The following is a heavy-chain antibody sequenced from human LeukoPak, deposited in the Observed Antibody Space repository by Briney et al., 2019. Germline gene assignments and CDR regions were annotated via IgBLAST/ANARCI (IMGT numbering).Heavy chain of an antibody. D-gene: IGHD6-13*01. J-gene: IGHJ4*02. CDR2: FDPEDGET. CDR1: GYTLTELS. V-gene: IGHV1-24*01. Sequence: ASVKVSCKVSGYTLTELSMHRVRQAPGKGLEWMGGFDPEDGETIYAQKFQGRVTMTKDTSTDTAYMELSSLRSEDTAVYYCATDPRAAAGGFDYWGQGTLVTVSS. CDR3: ATDPRAAAGGFDY.